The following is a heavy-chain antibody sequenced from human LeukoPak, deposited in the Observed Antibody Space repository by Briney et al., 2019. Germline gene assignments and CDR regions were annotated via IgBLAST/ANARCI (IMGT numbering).Heavy chain of an antibody. CDR1: GFTFSRYE. V-gene: IGHV3-48*03. CDR2: ISSSGSII. Sequence: PGGSLRLSCAASGFTFSRYEMNWVRQAPEKGLEWVSYISSSGSIIHYADSVKGRFTISRDNAKNSLYLQMNSLRAEDMAIYYCARDDGYHYGFDYWGQGTLVTVSS. CDR3: ARDDGYHYGFDY. D-gene: IGHD5-24*01. J-gene: IGHJ4*02.